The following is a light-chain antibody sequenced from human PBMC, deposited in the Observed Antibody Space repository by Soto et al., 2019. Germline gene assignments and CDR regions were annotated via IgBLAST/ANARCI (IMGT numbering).Light chain of an antibody. CDR1: SNDVGGYNY. CDR3: SSYGGANTVV. V-gene: IGLV2-8*01. Sequence: QSVLTQPPSGSGSPGQSVTISCTGTSNDVGGYNYVSWYQQHPGKAPKLMIHEVSKRPSGVPDRFSGSKSGNTASLTVSGLLTEDEADYYCSSYGGANTVVFGGGSKLTVL. CDR2: EVS. J-gene: IGLJ2*01.